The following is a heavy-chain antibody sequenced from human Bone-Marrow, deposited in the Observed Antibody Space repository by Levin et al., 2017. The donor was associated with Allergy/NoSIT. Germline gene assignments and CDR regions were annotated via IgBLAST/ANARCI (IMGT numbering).Heavy chain of an antibody. Sequence: GGSLRLSCAASGFTFSSYSMNWVRQAPGKGLEWVSSISSSSSYIYYADSVKGRFTISRDNAKNSLYLQMNSLRAEDTAVYYCARDTLSRSSGWQGGDWFDPWGQGTLVTVSS. CDR2: ISSSSSYI. D-gene: IGHD6-19*01. V-gene: IGHV3-21*01. CDR3: ARDTLSRSSGWQGGDWFDP. CDR1: GFTFSSYS. J-gene: IGHJ5*02.